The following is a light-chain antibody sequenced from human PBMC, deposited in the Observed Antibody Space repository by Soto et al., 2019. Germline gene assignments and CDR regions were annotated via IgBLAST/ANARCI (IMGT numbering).Light chain of an antibody. V-gene: IGKV3-15*01. J-gene: IGKJ1*01. Sequence: EIVITHSPATLSVSPGERATLSCRASQSISDTLAWYQQKPGQAPRLLIYGASTRAPGFPARFSGSGSGTDFTLTISSLQSEDFAVYYCQQYNNLPWTFGQGTKVDIK. CDR1: QSISDT. CDR3: QQYNNLPWT. CDR2: GAS.